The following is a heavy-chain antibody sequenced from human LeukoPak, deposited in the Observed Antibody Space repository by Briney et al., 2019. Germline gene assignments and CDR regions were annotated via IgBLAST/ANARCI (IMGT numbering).Heavy chain of an antibody. D-gene: IGHD3-10*01. V-gene: IGHV3-30*18. J-gene: IGHJ4*02. Sequence: GGSLRLSCAASGFTFSSYGMHWVRQAPGKGLEWVAVISYDGSNKYYADSVKGRFTISRDNSKNTLYLQMNSLRAEDTAVYYCAKDKRYLYGSGSYYTDYWGQGTLVTVSS. CDR1: GFTFSSYG. CDR2: ISYDGSNK. CDR3: AKDKRYLYGSGSYYTDY.